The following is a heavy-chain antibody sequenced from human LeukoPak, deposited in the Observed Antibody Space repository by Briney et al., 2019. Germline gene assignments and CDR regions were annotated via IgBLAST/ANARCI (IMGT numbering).Heavy chain of an antibody. V-gene: IGHV3-23*01. J-gene: IGHJ4*02. CDR1: RFTFSSYA. CDR2: VSGSGGST. D-gene: IGHD5-12*01. CDR3: SKDLDIVATITGN. Sequence: GGSLRLSCAPSRFTFSSYAMSWGRQAPGKGLEWVSGVSGSGGSTYYADSVKGRFTISRDNSKNTLYLQMNSLRAEDTDVYYCSKDLDIVATITGNWGQGTLVTVSS.